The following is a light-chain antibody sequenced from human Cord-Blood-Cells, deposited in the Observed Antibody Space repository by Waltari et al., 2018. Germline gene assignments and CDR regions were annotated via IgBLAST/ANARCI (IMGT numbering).Light chain of an antibody. CDR3: QQRSNWPT. CDR2: DAY. V-gene: IGKV3-11*01. CDR1: PSVISY. Sequence: IVLTQSPATLSLSPGERAPLSCRAPPSVISYLAWYQQNPGQAARFLIYDAYNSATGIPARFSGRGSETDFSLTISSLEPGAFAVYGGQQRSNWPTFGQGTKLAIK. J-gene: IGKJ2*01.